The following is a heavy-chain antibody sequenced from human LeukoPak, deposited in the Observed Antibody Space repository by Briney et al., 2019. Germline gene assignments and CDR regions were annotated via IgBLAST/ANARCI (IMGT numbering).Heavy chain of an antibody. V-gene: IGHV4-59*01. Sequence: PSETLSLTCTVSGGSISSYYWSWIRQPPGKGLEWIGYIFYSGSTNYNPSLKSRVTMSVDTSKNQFSLKLSSATAADTAVYYCARGIQLRYYYYMDVWGKGTTVTVSS. CDR3: ARGIQLRYYYYMDV. D-gene: IGHD1-7*01. CDR2: IFYSGST. J-gene: IGHJ6*03. CDR1: GGSISSYY.